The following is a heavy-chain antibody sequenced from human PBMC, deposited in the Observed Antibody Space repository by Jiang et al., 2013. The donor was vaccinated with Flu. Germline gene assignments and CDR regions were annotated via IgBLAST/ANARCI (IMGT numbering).Heavy chain of an antibody. CDR3: ARDFVPYSSSSRSVFDY. V-gene: IGHV1-18*01. D-gene: IGHD6-6*01. CDR2: ISAYNGNT. CDR1: GYTFTSYG. J-gene: IGHJ4*02. Sequence: EVKKPGASVKVSCKASGYTFTSYGISWVRQAPGQGLEWMGWISAYNGNTNYAQKLQGRVTMTTDTSTSTAYMELRSLRSDDTAVYYCARDFVPYSSSSRSVFDYWGQGTLVTVSS.